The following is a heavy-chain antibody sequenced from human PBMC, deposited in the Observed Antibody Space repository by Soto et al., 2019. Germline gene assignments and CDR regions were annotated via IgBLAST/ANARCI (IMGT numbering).Heavy chain of an antibody. J-gene: IGHJ4*02. D-gene: IGHD2-15*01. CDR2: INAGNGNT. V-gene: IGHV1-3*01. Sequence: ASVKVSCKASGYTFTSYAMHWVRQAPGQRLEWMGWINAGNGNTKYSQKFQGRVTITRDTSASTAYMELSSLRSEDTAVYYCSRASLDIVVVVAATPELDYWGQGTLVTV. CDR3: SRASLDIVVVVAATPELDY. CDR1: GYTFTSYA.